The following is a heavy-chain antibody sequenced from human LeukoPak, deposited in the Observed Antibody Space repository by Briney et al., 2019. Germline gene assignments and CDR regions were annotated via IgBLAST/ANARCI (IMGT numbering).Heavy chain of an antibody. CDR1: GGSVSRSNYY. CDR2: IYYSGST. Sequence: SETLSLTCTVSGGSVSRSNYYWGWIRQPPGKGLVWIGSIYYSGSTFYNPSLKSRVTISVDTSKNQFSLKLTSVTAADTAVYYCASSGYYDYVWGSQSDYWGQGTLVTVSS. J-gene: IGHJ4*02. CDR3: ASSGYYDYVWGSQSDY. V-gene: IGHV4-39*07. D-gene: IGHD3-16*01.